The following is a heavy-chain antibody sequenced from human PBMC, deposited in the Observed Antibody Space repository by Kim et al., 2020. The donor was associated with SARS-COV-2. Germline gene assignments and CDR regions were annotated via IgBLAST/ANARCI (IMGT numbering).Heavy chain of an antibody. CDR3: ARLRGYSYGLYYFDY. J-gene: IGHJ4*02. CDR2: IYYSGST. D-gene: IGHD5-18*01. V-gene: IGHV4-39*01. CDR1: GGSISSSSYY. Sequence: SETLSLTCTVSGGSISSSSYYWGWIRQPPGKGLEWIGSIYYSGSTYYNPSLKSRVTISVDTSKNQFSLKLSSVTAADTAVYYCARLRGYSYGLYYFDYWGQGTLVTGSS.